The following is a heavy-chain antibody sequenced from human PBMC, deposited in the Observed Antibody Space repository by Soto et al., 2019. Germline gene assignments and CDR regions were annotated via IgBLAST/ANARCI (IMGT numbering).Heavy chain of an antibody. Sequence: GVPLRLSYAGPVFTYSGYYMSWIRQATEKGLEWVSYISSSGSTIYYADSLKGRFTISRDNAKNSLYLQMNSRRAEDTAVFYGARDLYSSGWPEGFVDYWGQETLFTFSS. CDR3: ARDLYSSGWPEGFVDY. J-gene: IGHJ4*02. V-gene: IGHV3-11*04. D-gene: IGHD6-19*01. CDR1: VFTYSGYY. CDR2: ISSSGSTI.